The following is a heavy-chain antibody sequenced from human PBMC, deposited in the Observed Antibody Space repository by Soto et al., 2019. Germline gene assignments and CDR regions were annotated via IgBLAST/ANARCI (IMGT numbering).Heavy chain of an antibody. CDR1: GGSISSGDYY. J-gene: IGHJ5*02. D-gene: IGHD6-13*01. V-gene: IGHV4-30-4*01. CDR3: ARRERAAGTDWWFDP. Sequence: SETLSLTCTVSGGSISSGDYYWSWIRQSPGRGLEWIGHIYDGGSTYSNPSLRSRVSISVDTSKNQFSLKLSSVTAADTAVYYCARRERAAGTDWWFDPWGQGTLVTVSS. CDR2: IYDGGST.